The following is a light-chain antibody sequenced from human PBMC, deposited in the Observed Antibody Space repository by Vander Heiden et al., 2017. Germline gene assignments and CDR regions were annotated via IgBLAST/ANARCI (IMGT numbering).Light chain of an antibody. V-gene: IGKV1-39*01. CDR3: QQSFSPPYT. J-gene: IGKJ2*01. CDR2: GAS. CDR1: QRINNY. Sequence: DIQMTQSPSSLSASVGDRVTITCRASQRINNYLNWYQQKPGKAPKFLIYGASTLQSGVPSRFSGSGSGTHFTLTITSLQPEDFATYHCQQSFSPPYTFGQGTKLEI.